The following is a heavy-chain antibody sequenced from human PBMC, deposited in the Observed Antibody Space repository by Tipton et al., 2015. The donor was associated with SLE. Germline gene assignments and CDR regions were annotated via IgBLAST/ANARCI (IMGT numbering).Heavy chain of an antibody. Sequence: LSLTCIVSGGSISSHYWSWVRQAPGKGLEWVSVIYSGGSTYYADSVKGRFTISRDNSKNTLYLQMNSLRAEDTAVYYCARLPHPDLGSSGWYQFDYWGQGTLVTVSS. D-gene: IGHD6-19*01. CDR1: GGSISSHY. CDR3: ARLPHPDLGSSGWYQFDY. V-gene: IGHV3-53*01. J-gene: IGHJ4*02. CDR2: IYSGGST.